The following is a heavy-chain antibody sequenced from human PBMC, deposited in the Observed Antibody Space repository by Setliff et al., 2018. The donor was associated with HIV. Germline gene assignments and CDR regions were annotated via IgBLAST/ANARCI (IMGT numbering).Heavy chain of an antibody. CDR1: GGSMRSHY. Sequence: PSETLSLTCTIPGGSMRSHYWSWIRQPPGRGLEWIGYISDTGSTTYSPSLKSRATISVDSSRNQLSLNVTSVTTADTAMYFCARASFEGGWGFYYYYYMDVWGKGTTVTVSS. CDR2: ISDTGST. CDR3: ARASFEGGWGFYYYYYMDV. J-gene: IGHJ6*03. D-gene: IGHD2-21*01. V-gene: IGHV4-59*11.